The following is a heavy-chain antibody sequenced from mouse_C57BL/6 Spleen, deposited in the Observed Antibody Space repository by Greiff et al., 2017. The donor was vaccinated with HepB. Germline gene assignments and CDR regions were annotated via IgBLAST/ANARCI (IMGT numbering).Heavy chain of an antibody. CDR1: GYAFSSSW. D-gene: IGHD2-4*01. J-gene: IGHJ3*01. CDR3: ARLGDYETAWFAY. V-gene: IGHV1-82*01. Sequence: VQLVESGPELVKPGASVKISCKASGYAFSSSWMNWVKQRPGKGLEWIGRIYPGDGDTNYNGKFKGKATLTADKSSSTAYMQLSSLTSEDSAVYFCARLGDYETAWFAYWGQGTLVTVSA. CDR2: IYPGDGDT.